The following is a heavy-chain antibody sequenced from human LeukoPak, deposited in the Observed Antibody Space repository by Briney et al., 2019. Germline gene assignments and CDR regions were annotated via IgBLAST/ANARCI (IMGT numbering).Heavy chain of an antibody. V-gene: IGHV1-18*01. J-gene: IGHJ4*02. Sequence: GASVKVSCKASGYTFTSSGISWVRQAPGQGLEWMGWISAYNGNTNYVQKLQGRVTMTTDTSTSTAYMELRSLRSDDTAVYYCARDEGGYSHRIWERYFDYWGQGTLVTVSS. CDR3: ARDEGGYSHRIWERYFDY. CDR1: GYTFTSSG. D-gene: IGHD1-26*01. CDR2: ISAYNGNT.